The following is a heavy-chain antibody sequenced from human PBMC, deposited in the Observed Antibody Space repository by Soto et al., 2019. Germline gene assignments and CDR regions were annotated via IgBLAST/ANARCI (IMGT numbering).Heavy chain of an antibody. J-gene: IGHJ6*02. D-gene: IGHD3-3*01. Sequence: PGGSLRRSCAASGFTFRSYSMNWVRQAPGKGLEWVSYISSSSSTIYYADSVKGRFTISRDNAKNSLYLQMNSLRDEDTAVYYCARLLYDFWSGYYRRGPLDVWGQGTTVTVSS. CDR3: ARLLYDFWSGYYRRGPLDV. CDR2: ISSSSSTI. V-gene: IGHV3-48*02. CDR1: GFTFRSYS.